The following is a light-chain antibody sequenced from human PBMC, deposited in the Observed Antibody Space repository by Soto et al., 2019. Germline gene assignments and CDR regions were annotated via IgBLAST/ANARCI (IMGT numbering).Light chain of an antibody. Sequence: EVVLTQSPGTLSLSAGERATLSWWASRSFASSYLAWYQQKPGQAPRLLIYGASTRTIAIPARFSGSGYGTDFTLTISSLQSEDFAVYYCQQYNNWPRTFGQGTKVDIK. CDR3: QQYNNWPRT. CDR1: RSFASSY. V-gene: IGKV3-15*01. CDR2: GAS. J-gene: IGKJ1*01.